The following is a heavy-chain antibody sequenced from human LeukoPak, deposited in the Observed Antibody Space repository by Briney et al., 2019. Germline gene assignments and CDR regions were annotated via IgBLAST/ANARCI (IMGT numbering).Heavy chain of an antibody. Sequence: PGRSLRLSCAASGFTFSSYAMHWVRQAPGKGLEWVAVISYDGSNKYYADSVKGRFTISRDNSKNTLYLQMNSLRAEDTAVYYCAREGDTAMVHFDYWGQGTLVTVSS. V-gene: IGHV3-30-3*01. CDR2: ISYDGSNK. D-gene: IGHD5-18*01. CDR1: GFTFSSYA. CDR3: AREGDTAMVHFDY. J-gene: IGHJ4*02.